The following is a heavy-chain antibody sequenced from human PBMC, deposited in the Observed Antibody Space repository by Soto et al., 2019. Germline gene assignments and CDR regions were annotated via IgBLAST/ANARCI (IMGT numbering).Heavy chain of an antibody. D-gene: IGHD3-10*01. CDR1: GGSIIFSGYY. CDR2: VYYTGST. Sequence: SETLSLTCSVSGGSIIFSGYYWGWIRQPPGKGLEWIGSVYYTGSTYYNPSLKSRVTISVDTSKSQFSLKLSSVTAADTAVYYCARPTSHYGVYAYWGQGTLVTVSS. V-gene: IGHV4-39*01. CDR3: ARPTSHYGVYAY. J-gene: IGHJ4*02.